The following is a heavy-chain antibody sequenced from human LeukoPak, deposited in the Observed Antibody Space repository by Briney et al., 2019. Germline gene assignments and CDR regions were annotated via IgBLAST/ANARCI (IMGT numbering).Heavy chain of an antibody. J-gene: IGHJ4*02. Sequence: SETLSLTCTVSGGSISSYYWSWIRQPPGKGLEWIGYIYYSGSTNYNPSLKSRVTISVDTSKNQFSLKLSSVTAADTAVYYCARAVVVVAKTFDYWGQGTLVTVSS. CDR3: ARAVVVVAKTFDY. D-gene: IGHD2-15*01. V-gene: IGHV4-59*12. CDR1: GGSISSYY. CDR2: IYYSGST.